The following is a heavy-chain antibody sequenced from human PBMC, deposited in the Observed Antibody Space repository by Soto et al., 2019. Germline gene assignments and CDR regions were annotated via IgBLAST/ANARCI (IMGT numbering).Heavy chain of an antibody. CDR3: AKRTTGWYFDL. J-gene: IGHJ2*01. CDR1: GFTFSSYA. CDR2: ISGSGDST. V-gene: IGHV3-23*01. Sequence: GGSLRLSCAASGFTFSSYAMSWFRQAPGKGLEWVSAISGSGDSTYYADSVKGRFTISRDNSKNTLYLQMNSLRAEDTAVYYCAKRTTGWYFDLWGRGTLVTVSS.